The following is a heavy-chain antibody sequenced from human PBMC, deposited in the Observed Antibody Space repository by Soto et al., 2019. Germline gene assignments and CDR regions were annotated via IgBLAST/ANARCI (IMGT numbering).Heavy chain of an antibody. D-gene: IGHD4-17*01. Sequence: GGSLRLSCAASGFTFSSYAMSWVRQAPGKGLEWVSAISGSGGSTYYADSVKGRFTISRDNSKNTLYLQMNSLRAEDTAVYYCAKDGGYGDYVVSAFDIWGQGTMVTVSS. CDR2: ISGSGGST. V-gene: IGHV3-23*01. J-gene: IGHJ3*02. CDR1: GFTFSSYA. CDR3: AKDGGYGDYVVSAFDI.